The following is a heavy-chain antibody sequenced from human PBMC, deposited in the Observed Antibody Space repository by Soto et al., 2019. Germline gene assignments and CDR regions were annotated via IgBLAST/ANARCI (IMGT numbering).Heavy chain of an antibody. CDR2: IIPIFGTA. D-gene: IGHD3-3*01. Sequence: SVKVSCRASGGTFSSYAISWVRQAPGEGLEWMGGIIPIFGTANYAQKFQGRVTITADESTSTAYMELSSLRSEDTAVYYCAGAFWSSYYYFDYWGQGTLVTVSS. CDR1: GGTFSSYA. J-gene: IGHJ4*02. V-gene: IGHV1-69*13. CDR3: AGAFWSSYYYFDY.